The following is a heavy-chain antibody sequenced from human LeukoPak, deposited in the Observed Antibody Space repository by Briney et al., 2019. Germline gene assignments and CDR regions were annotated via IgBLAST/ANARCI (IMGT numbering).Heavy chain of an antibody. D-gene: IGHD1/OR15-1a*01. V-gene: IGHV1-58*02. CDR3: AADQGTHDGINANDAFDI. J-gene: IGHJ3*02. Sequence: TSLKVSCKASGFTFTSSAMQWVRQAGGQRLEWIGWIVVGSGNTNYAQKFQERVTITRDMSTSTAYMELSSLRSEDPAVYYCAADQGTHDGINANDAFDIWGHGTMVTVSS. CDR1: GFTFTSSA. CDR2: IVVGSGNT.